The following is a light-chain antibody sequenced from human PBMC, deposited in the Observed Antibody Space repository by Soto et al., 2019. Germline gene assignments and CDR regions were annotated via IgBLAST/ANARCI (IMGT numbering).Light chain of an antibody. CDR2: DAS. Sequence: EIVLTQSPVTLSLSPGERATLSCRASQSVSSYLAWYQHKPGQAPRLLIYDASNRATGIPARFSGSGSGTDFTLTIDKLEPEDFAIYYCQKRSNWPPITFGQGTRLEIK. V-gene: IGKV3-11*01. J-gene: IGKJ5*01. CDR3: QKRSNWPPIT. CDR1: QSVSSY.